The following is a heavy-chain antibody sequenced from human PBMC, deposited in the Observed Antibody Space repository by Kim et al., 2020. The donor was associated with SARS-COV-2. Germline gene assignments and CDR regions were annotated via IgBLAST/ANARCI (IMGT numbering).Heavy chain of an antibody. V-gene: IGHV1-18*04. Sequence: ASVKVSCKASGYTFTSYGISWVRQAPGQGLEWMGWISAYNGNTNYAQKLQGRVTMTTDTSTSTAYMELRSLRSDDTAVYYCARDISPYSSGWYDYWGQGTLVTVSS. CDR2: ISAYNGNT. J-gene: IGHJ4*02. CDR3: ARDISPYSSGWYDY. D-gene: IGHD6-19*01. CDR1: GYTFTSYG.